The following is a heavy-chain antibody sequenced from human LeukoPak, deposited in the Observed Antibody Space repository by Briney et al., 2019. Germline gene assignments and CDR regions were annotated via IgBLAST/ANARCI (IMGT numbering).Heavy chain of an antibody. CDR3: ARKGQGAWYWFDL. V-gene: IGHV3-21*01. CDR2: IDSTSTYI. J-gene: IGHJ5*02. CDR1: GFSSSAHT. D-gene: IGHD6-19*01. Sequence: GGSLRLSCEGSGFSSSAHTMNWVRQAPGKGLEWVSSIDSTSTYIYYADSMKGRFSISRDNAKNSLYLQMSSLRAEDTAVYYCARKGQGAWYWFDLWGQGTLVTVSS.